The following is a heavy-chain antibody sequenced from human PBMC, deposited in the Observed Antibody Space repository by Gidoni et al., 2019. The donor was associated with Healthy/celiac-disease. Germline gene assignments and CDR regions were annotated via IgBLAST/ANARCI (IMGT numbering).Heavy chain of an antibody. D-gene: IGHD6-19*01. CDR1: GFTFSNAW. Sequence: EVQLVESGGGLVKPRGSLRLSCAASGFTFSNAWMNWVRQAPGKGLEWVGRIKSKTDGGTTDYAAPVKGRFTISRDDSKNTLFLQMNSLKTEDTAVYYCTTGRVAGWEVFDYWGQGTLVTVSS. V-gene: IGHV3-15*01. CDR2: IKSKTDGGTT. CDR3: TTGRVAGWEVFDY. J-gene: IGHJ4*02.